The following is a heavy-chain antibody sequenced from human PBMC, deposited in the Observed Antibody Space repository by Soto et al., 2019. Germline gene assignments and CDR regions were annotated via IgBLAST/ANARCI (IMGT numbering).Heavy chain of an antibody. V-gene: IGHV1-24*01. J-gene: IGHJ3*02. CDR3: ATGSITIFDVVIPDAFAI. CDR1: GYTLTELS. Sequence: ASVKVSCKVSGYTLTELSMHWVRQAPGKGLEWMGGFDPEDGETIYAQKFQGRVTMTEDTSTDTAYMELSSLRSEDTAVYYCATGSITIFDVVIPDAFAISAQRTIVPVSS. CDR2: FDPEDGET. D-gene: IGHD3-3*01.